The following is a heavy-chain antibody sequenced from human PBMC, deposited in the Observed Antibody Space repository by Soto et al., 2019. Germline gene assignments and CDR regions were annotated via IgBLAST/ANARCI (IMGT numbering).Heavy chain of an antibody. D-gene: IGHD1-20*01. V-gene: IGHV1-3*01. CDR3: ARGITLPTPLDY. CDR2: INAGNGNT. J-gene: IGHJ4*01. Sequence: ASVKVSCKASGATLDTFINYGITWVRQAPGQRLEWMGWINAGNGNTKYSQKFQGRVTITRDTSASTAYMELSSLRSEDTAVYYCARGITLPTPLDYWG. CDR1: GATLDTFINYG.